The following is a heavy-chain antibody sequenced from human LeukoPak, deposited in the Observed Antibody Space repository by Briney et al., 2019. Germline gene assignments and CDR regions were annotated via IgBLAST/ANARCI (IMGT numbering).Heavy chain of an antibody. CDR1: GFNFSSFV. Sequence: GGSLRLSCAGSGFNFSSFVMTWVRQAPGKGLEWVSSISASGRSTYYADSVKGRFTISRDNSKNTLYLQVNSLRAEDTAVYHCAKKSPIFGVVIPLFDYWGQGTLVTVSS. J-gene: IGHJ4*02. D-gene: IGHD3-3*01. V-gene: IGHV3-23*01. CDR2: ISASGRST. CDR3: AKKSPIFGVVIPLFDY.